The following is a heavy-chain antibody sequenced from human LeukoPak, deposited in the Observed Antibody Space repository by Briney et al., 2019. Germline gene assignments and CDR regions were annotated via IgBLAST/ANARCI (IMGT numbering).Heavy chain of an antibody. CDR1: GGSFSGYY. Sequence: SETLSLTCAVYGGSFSGYYWSWIRQPPGKGLEWIGEINHSGSTNYNPSLKSRVTISVDTSKNQFSLKLSSVTAADTAVYYCATDNRSWGQGTLVTVSS. J-gene: IGHJ5*02. V-gene: IGHV4-34*01. CDR2: INHSGST. CDR3: ATDNRS. D-gene: IGHD1-14*01.